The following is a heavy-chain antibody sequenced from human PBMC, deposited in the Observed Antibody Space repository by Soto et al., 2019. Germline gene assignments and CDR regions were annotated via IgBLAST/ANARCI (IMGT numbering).Heavy chain of an antibody. CDR3: AATGGNYFGLDV. CDR2: ISGYNGNT. D-gene: IGHD2-8*02. V-gene: IGHV1-18*01. Sequence: VRQAPGQGLEWMGWISGYNGNTKYAQKFQDRVTMTADTSTGTAFMEVRSLTSDDTGVYFCAATGGNYFGLDVWGQGTTVTVSS. J-gene: IGHJ6*02.